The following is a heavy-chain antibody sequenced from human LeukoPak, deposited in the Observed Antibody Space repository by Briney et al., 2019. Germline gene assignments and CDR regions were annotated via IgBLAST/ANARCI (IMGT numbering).Heavy chain of an antibody. J-gene: IGHJ4*02. CDR1: GFTFSSYA. V-gene: IGHV3-23*01. CDR2: ISGSGGST. Sequence: GGSLRLSCAASGFTFSSYAMSWVRQAPGKGLEWVSAISGSGGSTYYADSVKGRFTISRDNSKNTLYLQMNSLRAEDTAVCYCATPENIVGATGDYWGQGTLVTVSS. D-gene: IGHD1-26*01. CDR3: ATPENIVGATGDY.